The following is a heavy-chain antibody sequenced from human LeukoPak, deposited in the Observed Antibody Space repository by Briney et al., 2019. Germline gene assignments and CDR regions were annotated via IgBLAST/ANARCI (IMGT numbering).Heavy chain of an antibody. CDR1: GFTFSSYA. CDR3: ARDWGQRGVGATLAN. D-gene: IGHD1-26*01. Sequence: GGSLRLSCAASGFTFSSYAMYWVRQAPGKGLEWVAVISYDGSDKFYADSVKGRFTISRDSSKNTVDLQVSGLKEEDTAVYYCARDWGQRGVGATLANWGQGTLVIVSS. V-gene: IGHV3-30*04. CDR2: ISYDGSDK. J-gene: IGHJ4*02.